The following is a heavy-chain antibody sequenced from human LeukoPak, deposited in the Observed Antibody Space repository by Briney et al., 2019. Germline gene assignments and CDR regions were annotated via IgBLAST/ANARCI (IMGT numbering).Heavy chain of an antibody. CDR2: INGYVT. CDR1: GLTFSSSA. Sequence: GGSLRLSCAASGLTFSSSAFSWVRQAPGKGLEWVSAINGYVTYYADSVKGRFTTSRDNSENTVYLQMDSLRAEDTAVYYCAKEVPQTHGYSRGSCAFDPWGQGTLVTVSS. D-gene: IGHD3-22*01. J-gene: IGHJ5*02. CDR3: AKEVPQTHGYSRGSCAFDP. V-gene: IGHV3-23*01.